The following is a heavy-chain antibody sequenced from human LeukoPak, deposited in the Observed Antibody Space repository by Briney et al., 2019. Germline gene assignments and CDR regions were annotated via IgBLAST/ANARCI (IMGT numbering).Heavy chain of an antibody. CDR2: IHYTGAT. V-gene: IGHV4-34*01. CDR3: ARGVLGPYYFDL. CDR1: GGSISSYY. D-gene: IGHD7-27*01. J-gene: IGHJ2*01. Sequence: PSETLSLTCTVSGGSISSYYWSWIRQPPGKGLEWIGEIHYTGATNYKPSLKSRVTISGDPSKNQVSLRVSSVTAADTAVYYCARGVLGPYYFDLWGRGTLVTVSS.